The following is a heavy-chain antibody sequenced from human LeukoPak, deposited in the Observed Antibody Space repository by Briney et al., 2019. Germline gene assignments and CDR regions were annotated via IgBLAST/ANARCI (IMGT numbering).Heavy chain of an antibody. Sequence: SGPTLVNPTQTLTLTGTFSGFSLSTSGMCVSWIRQPPGKALEWLARIDWDDDKYYSTSLKTRLTISKYTSKNQVVLTMTNMDPVDTATYYCARIKVQQGPRTTTEVIDYWAQGTLVTVFS. V-gene: IGHV2-70*11. CDR2: IDWDDDK. CDR1: GFSLSTSGMC. CDR3: ARIKVQQGPRTTTEVIDY. D-gene: IGHD4-11*01. J-gene: IGHJ4*02.